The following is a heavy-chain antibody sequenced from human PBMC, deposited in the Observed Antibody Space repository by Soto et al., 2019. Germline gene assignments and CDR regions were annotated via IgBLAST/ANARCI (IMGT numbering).Heavy chain of an antibody. Sequence: SETLSLTCSVSGDSISTVDYFWAWIRQPPGQALEYIGYIYKSTTTYYNPSFGSRVAISLDTSKSQFSLNVTSVTAADTAVYFCARGRYCLTGRCFPNWFDSWGQGTLVTVSS. CDR2: IYKSTTT. CDR1: GDSISTVDYF. V-gene: IGHV4-30-4*01. D-gene: IGHD2-15*01. CDR3: ARGRYCLTGRCFPNWFDS. J-gene: IGHJ5*01.